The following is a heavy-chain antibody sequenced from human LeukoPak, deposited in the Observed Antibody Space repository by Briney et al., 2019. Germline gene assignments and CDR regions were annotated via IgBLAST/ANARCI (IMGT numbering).Heavy chain of an antibody. CDR2: ISSSSSYI. V-gene: IGHV3-21*04. CDR1: GFTFSSYS. Sequence: PGGSLRLSCAASGFTFSSYSMNWVRQAPGKGLEWVSSISSSSSYIYYADSVKGRFTISRDNAKNSLYLQMNSLRAEDTALYYCARDYRARYYDSSGYYGYWGQGTLVTVSS. J-gene: IGHJ4*02. CDR3: ARDYRARYYDSSGYYGY. D-gene: IGHD3-22*01.